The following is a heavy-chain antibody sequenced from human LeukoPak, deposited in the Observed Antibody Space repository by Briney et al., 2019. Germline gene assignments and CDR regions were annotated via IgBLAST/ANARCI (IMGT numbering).Heavy chain of an antibody. CDR3: ARRGSHDAFDI. CDR1: GGSISSRSYY. CDR2: IFYSGST. J-gene: IGHJ3*02. Sequence: SETLSLTCTVSGGSISSRSYYWGWIRQPPGKGLEWIGSIFYSGSTYDNPSLKSRATISVDTSKNQFSLTLRSVTAADTAVYSCARRGSHDAFDIWGQGTMVTVSS. V-gene: IGHV4-39*01. D-gene: IGHD1-26*01.